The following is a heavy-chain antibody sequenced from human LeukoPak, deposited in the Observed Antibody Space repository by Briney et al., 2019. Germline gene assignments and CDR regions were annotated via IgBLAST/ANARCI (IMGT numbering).Heavy chain of an antibody. V-gene: IGHV4-59*01. Sequence: PSETLSLTCTVSGGSISSYYWSWIRQAPGQGMEWIGYITYRGSTNYNPSLKSRVTISVDTSKNQFSLKLSSVTAADTAVYYCARDRDDYGDYGLDYWGQGALVTVSS. D-gene: IGHD4-17*01. CDR2: ITYRGST. CDR3: ARDRDDYGDYGLDY. CDR1: GGSISSYY. J-gene: IGHJ4*02.